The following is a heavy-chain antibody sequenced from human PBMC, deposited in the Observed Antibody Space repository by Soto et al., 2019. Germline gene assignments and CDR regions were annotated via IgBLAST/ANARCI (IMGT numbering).Heavy chain of an antibody. Sequence: QVQLVQSGAEVKKPGASVKVSCKASGYTFTSYAMHWVRQAPGQRLEWMGWINAGNGNTKYSQKFQGRVTITRDTSASKAYMELSSLRSEDTAVYYCARDRVAAAGTPGYYYYGMDVWGQGTTVTVSS. CDR3: ARDRVAAAGTPGYYYYGMDV. CDR2: INAGNGNT. V-gene: IGHV1-3*01. J-gene: IGHJ6*02. CDR1: GYTFTSYA. D-gene: IGHD6-13*01.